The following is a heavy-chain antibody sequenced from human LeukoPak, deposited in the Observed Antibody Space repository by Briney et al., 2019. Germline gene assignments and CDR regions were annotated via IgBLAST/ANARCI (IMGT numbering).Heavy chain of an antibody. D-gene: IGHD3-3*01. CDR1: GFTFGDYA. Sequence: GGSLRLSCTASGFTFGDYAMSWVRQAPGKGLEWVGFIRSKAYGGTTEYAASVKGRFTISRDDSKSIAYLQMNSLETEDTAVYYCTRVRPPPDFWSGYNIDYWGQGTLVTVSS. J-gene: IGHJ4*02. V-gene: IGHV3-49*04. CDR3: TRVRPPPDFWSGYNIDY. CDR2: IRSKAYGGTT.